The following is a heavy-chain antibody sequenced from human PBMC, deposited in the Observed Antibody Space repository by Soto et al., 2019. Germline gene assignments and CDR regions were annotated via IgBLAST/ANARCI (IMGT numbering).Heavy chain of an antibody. V-gene: IGHV1-3*01. Sequence: APGQRLEWMGWINAGNGDTDYSQNFQGRVTITRDTSASTAYMELSSLRSEDTAVHYCARGYYGSGSQAFAFLGQGTLVTVSS. CDR3: ARGYYGSGSQAFAF. J-gene: IGHJ4*02. D-gene: IGHD3-10*01. CDR2: INAGNGDT.